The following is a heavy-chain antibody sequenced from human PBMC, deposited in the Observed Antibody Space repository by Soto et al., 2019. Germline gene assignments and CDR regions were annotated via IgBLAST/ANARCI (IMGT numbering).Heavy chain of an antibody. D-gene: IGHD5-18*01. Sequence: QLQLQESGSGLVKPSQTLSLACAVSGGSFSSGGDSWNWIRQPPGKGLEWIAYINHSGSTYYNPSLKGRVTISVDGSKNDFSLRLTSVTAADTAVYYCVRGSVSYVNFDYWGQGTLVTVSS. CDR2: INHSGST. V-gene: IGHV4-30-2*01. J-gene: IGHJ4*02. CDR3: VRGSVSYVNFDY. CDR1: GGSFSSGGDS.